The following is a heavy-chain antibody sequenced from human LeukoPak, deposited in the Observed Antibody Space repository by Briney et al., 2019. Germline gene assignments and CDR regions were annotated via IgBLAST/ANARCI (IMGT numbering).Heavy chain of an antibody. Sequence: PGGSLRLSCAASGFTFSPYTMHWFRQPPGKGLEWLSYIHTGSTTIYHADSVKGRFTISRDNAKNSLYLQLNSLRAEDTAVYYCARDSSVCAFDVWGQGTMVTVSS. D-gene: IGHD6-6*01. J-gene: IGHJ3*01. CDR3: ARDSSVCAFDV. V-gene: IGHV3-48*01. CDR1: GFTFSPYT. CDR2: IHTGSTTI.